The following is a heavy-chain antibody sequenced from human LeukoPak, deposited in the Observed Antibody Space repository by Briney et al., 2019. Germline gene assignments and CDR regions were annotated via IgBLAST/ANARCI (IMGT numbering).Heavy chain of an antibody. CDR3: AREGSGSPYYFDY. D-gene: IGHD3-10*01. Sequence: SETLSLTCTVSGGSINSYYWSWLRQPPGKGLEWIGYIYYSGSTNYNPSLKSRVTISVDTSKNQFSLKLSSMTAADTAVYYCAREGSGSPYYFDYWGQGSLVTVSS. J-gene: IGHJ4*02. V-gene: IGHV4-59*12. CDR2: IYYSGST. CDR1: GGSINSYY.